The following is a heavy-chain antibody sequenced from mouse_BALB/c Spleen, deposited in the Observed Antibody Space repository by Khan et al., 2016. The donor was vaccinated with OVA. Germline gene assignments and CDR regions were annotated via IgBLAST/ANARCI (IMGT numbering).Heavy chain of an antibody. CDR2: IGPGSGST. CDR3: ARSNYDGSSLYAMDY. D-gene: IGHD1-1*01. J-gene: IGHJ4*01. V-gene: IGHV1S41*01. CDR1: GYTFTSYW. Sequence: DLVKPGASVKLSCKASGYTFTSYWINWIKQRPGQGLEWIGRIGPGSGSTSYNEMFTGKATLTVDTTSSTAYIQLSSLSSEDSAVYVCARSNYDGSSLYAMDYWGQGTSVTVSS.